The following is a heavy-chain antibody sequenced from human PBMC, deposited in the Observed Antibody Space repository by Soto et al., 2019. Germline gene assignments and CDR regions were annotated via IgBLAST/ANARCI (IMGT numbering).Heavy chain of an antibody. Sequence: EVQLVESGGGLVQPGGSLRLSCVASGFTFSDYWMNWVRQAPGKGLEWVANIKRDGGEKWYVGSVKGRFTISRDNAKNTLLLQMNSLRAEDTAVYYCASLFFVDPDGSDVWGQGTMVTVSS. CDR3: ASLFFVDPDGSDV. D-gene: IGHD3-3*01. CDR1: GFTFSDYW. CDR2: IKRDGGEK. V-gene: IGHV3-7*01. J-gene: IGHJ3*01.